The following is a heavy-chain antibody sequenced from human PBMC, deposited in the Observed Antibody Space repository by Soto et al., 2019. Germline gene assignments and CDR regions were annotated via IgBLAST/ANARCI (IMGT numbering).Heavy chain of an antibody. V-gene: IGHV4-34*01. D-gene: IGHD3-3*01. CDR2: INHSGST. Sequence: PSETLSLTCAVYGGSFSGYYWSWIRQPPGKGLEWIGEINHSGSTNYNPSLKSRVTISVDTSKNQFSLKLNSVTAADTAVYYCARLSGITIFGVVKGPFDYWGQGTLVTVS. CDR1: GGSFSGYY. J-gene: IGHJ4*02. CDR3: ARLSGITIFGVVKGPFDY.